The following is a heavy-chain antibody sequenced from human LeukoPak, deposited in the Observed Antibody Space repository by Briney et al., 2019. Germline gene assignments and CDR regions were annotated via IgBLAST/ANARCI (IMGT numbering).Heavy chain of an antibody. CDR2: ISSSSSTI. D-gene: IGHD2-2*01. CDR3: ARALGSPSYYYYYGMDV. J-gene: IGHJ6*02. Sequence: GGSLRLSCAVSGITLSNYGMTWVRQAPGKGLEWVSYISSSSSTIYYADSVKGRFTISRDNSKNTLYLQMNTLRAEDTAVYYCARALGSPSYYYYYGMDVWGQGTTVTVSS. CDR1: GITLSNYG. V-gene: IGHV3-48*01.